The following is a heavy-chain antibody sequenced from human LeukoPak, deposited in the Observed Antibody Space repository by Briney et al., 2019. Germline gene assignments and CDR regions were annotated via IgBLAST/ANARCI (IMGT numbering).Heavy chain of an antibody. D-gene: IGHD3-3*01. CDR1: GGTFSSYA. V-gene: IGHV1-69*04. J-gene: IGHJ3*02. CDR3: ARPMEYDFWSGPTPTFDI. CDR2: IIPILGIA. Sequence: SVKVSCKASGGTFSSYAISWVRQAPGQGLEWMGRIIPILGIANYAQKFQGRVTITADKSTSTAYMELSSPRSEDTAVYYCARPMEYDFWSGPTPTFDIWGQGTMVTVSS.